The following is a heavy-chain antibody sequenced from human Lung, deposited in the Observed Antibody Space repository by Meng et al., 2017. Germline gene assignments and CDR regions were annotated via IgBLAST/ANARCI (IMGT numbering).Heavy chain of an antibody. D-gene: IGHD4-11*01. J-gene: IGHJ4*02. CDR1: VGSFSDYD. CDR2: INHSGST. CDR3: ARGPTTMAHDFDY. Sequence: QVHLHAWGPGLVKPSEPMSLPCVVSVGSFSDYDWGSIRQPPGKGLEWIGEINHSGSTNYNPSPESRATISVDTSQNNLSLKLSSVTAADSAVYYCARGPTTMAHDFDYWGQGTLVTVSS. V-gene: IGHV4-34*01.